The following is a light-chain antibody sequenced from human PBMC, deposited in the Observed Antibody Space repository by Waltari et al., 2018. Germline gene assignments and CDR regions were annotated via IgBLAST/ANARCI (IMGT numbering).Light chain of an antibody. CDR2: GAS. CDR3: QQYGTSSYT. J-gene: IGKJ2*01. CDR1: QSVSSSY. V-gene: IGKV3-20*01. Sequence: EFVLTQSPGTLSLSPGERATLSCRASQSVSSSYFAWYQQKPGRAPRLLIYGASSRATGIPDRFSGSGSGTDFTLTISRLEPEDFAVYYCQQYGTSSYTFGQGTKLEI.